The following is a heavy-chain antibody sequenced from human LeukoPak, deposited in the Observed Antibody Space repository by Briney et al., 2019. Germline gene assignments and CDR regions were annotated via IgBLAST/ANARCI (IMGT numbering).Heavy chain of an antibody. CDR3: ARVWCGGSCYPSE. Sequence: RASVKVSCKASGYTFTSYDINWVRQATGQGLEWMGWMNPNSGNTGSAQKFQGRVTLTRNTSISTAYMELSSLRSEDTAVYYCARVWCGGSCYPSEWGQGTLVTVSS. D-gene: IGHD2-15*01. CDR1: GYTFTSYD. V-gene: IGHV1-8*01. J-gene: IGHJ4*02. CDR2: MNPNSGNT.